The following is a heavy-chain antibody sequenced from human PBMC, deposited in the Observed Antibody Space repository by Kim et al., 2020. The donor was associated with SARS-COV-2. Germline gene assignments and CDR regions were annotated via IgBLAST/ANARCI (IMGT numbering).Heavy chain of an antibody. CDR3: ARGSGSYYIH. CDR1: GFTFSSYW. Sequence: GGSLRLSCAASGFTFSSYWMSWVRQAPGKGLEWVANVKQDGSERNYVDSVKGRFTISRDNAKNSLYLQMDSLRVEDTAGYYCARGSGSYYIHWAQGTPVT. J-gene: IGHJ4*02. CDR2: VKQDGSER. D-gene: IGHD3-10*01. V-gene: IGHV3-7*01.